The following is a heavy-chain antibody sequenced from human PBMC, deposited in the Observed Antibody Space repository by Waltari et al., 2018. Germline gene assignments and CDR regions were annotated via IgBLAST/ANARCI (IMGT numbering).Heavy chain of an antibody. CDR1: GFSFSSYG. Sequence: QVQLVESGGGVVQPGRSLRLSCAASGFSFSSYGMHWVRQAPGKGLQWVAVIFYDGSYKYNTDSVKGRFTISRDNSKNMLYLRMNSLRAEDTAIYYCAREGIGAHMDIFDYGGQGTLVTVSS. D-gene: IGHD6-13*01. CDR3: AREGIGAHMDIFDY. J-gene: IGHJ4*02. V-gene: IGHV3-33*01. CDR2: IFYDGSYK.